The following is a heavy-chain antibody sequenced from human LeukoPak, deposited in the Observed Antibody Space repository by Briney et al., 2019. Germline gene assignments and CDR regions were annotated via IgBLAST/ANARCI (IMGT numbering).Heavy chain of an antibody. D-gene: IGHD5-24*01. V-gene: IGHV4-4*09. CDR2: IFTDGST. J-gene: IGHJ4*02. CDR3: ARGGRDGYNPFDY. CDR1: GGSISSYY. Sequence: SETLSLTCTVSGGSISSYYWSWIRQPPGKGLEWIGRIFTDGSTDYNPSLKSRVTVSVDTSKNQASLKVTSVTAADTAVYYCARGGRDGYNPFDYWGQGTLVTVSS.